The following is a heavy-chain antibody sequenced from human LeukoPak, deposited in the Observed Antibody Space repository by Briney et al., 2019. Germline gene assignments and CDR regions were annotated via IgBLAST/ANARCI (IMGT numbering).Heavy chain of an antibody. Sequence: GGSLRLSCTASGFSFGDHAMSWVRQAPGKGLEWVGFIRSKAYGGTTEYAASVKGRFTISRDDSKSIAYLQMNSLKTEDTAVYYCTRDGGDSSSWSPFDSWGQGTMVTVSS. CDR2: IRSKAYGGTT. J-gene: IGHJ4*02. V-gene: IGHV3-49*04. CDR1: GFSFGDHA. D-gene: IGHD6-13*01. CDR3: TRDGGDSSSWSPFDS.